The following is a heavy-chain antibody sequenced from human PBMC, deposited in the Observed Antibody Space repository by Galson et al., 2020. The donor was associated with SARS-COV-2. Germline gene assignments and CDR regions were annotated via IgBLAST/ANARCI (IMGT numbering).Heavy chain of an antibody. Sequence: SETLPLTCAGSGDPISGTDHYWSWIRQPAGKGLEWIVRIHSSGFTYYNPSLKSRVAISVDTSKNQFSLKVTSVTAADTAVYFCAAGPVAGTGEWGQGALVTVSS. CDR2: IHSSGFT. J-gene: IGHJ4*02. D-gene: IGHD6-19*01. V-gene: IGHV4-61*02. CDR3: AAGPVAGTGE. CDR1: GDPISGTDHY.